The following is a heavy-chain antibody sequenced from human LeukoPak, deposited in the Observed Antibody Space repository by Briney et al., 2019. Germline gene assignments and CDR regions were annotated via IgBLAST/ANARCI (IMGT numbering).Heavy chain of an antibody. CDR1: GFTFSSYG. D-gene: IGHD3-9*01. V-gene: IGHV3-30*02. CDR3: AKDARTYYDILTEPDY. J-gene: IGHJ4*02. Sequence: GGSLRLSCAASGFTFSSYGMHWVRQAPGKGLEWVAFIRYDGSNKYYADSVKGRFTISRDNSKNTLYLQMNSLRAEDTAVYYCAKDARTYYDILTEPDYWGQGTLVTVSS. CDR2: IRYDGSNK.